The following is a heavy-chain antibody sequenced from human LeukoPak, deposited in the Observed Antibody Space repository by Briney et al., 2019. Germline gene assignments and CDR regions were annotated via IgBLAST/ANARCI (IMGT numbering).Heavy chain of an antibody. CDR1: VYTFTGCY. CDR3: ARGGSGYHDY. J-gene: IGHJ4*02. V-gene: IGHV1-2*02. D-gene: IGHD5-12*01. CDR2: INPNSGGT. Sequence: ASVKVSCKASVYTFTGCYMHWLRQAPGQRLEWLGWINPNSGGTNYAQKFQGRVTMTRDTSISTAYMELSRLRSDDTAVYYCARGGSGYHDYWGQGTLVTVSS.